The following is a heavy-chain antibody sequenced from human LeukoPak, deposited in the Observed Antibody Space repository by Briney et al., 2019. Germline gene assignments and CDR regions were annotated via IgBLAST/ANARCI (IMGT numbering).Heavy chain of an antibody. CDR1: GFTFTDYS. J-gene: IGHJ6*02. Sequence: GGSLRLSCAASGFTFTDYSMSWVRQAPGKGLEWVSGLGRSGENRYYATSVRGRFSISRDNSKDTVYLQMNSLRDEDTAIYYCVKDRPCETCMPMDAWGQGTTVTVSS. D-gene: IGHD2-2*01. V-gene: IGHV3-23*01. CDR2: LGRSGENR. CDR3: VKDRPCETCMPMDA.